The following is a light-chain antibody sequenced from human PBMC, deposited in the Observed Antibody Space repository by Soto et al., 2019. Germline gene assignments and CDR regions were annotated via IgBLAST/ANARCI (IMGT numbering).Light chain of an antibody. CDR3: QVYAGSHLWT. Sequence: EVVLTQSPGTLSLSPGERATLSCRASQSVTSTSLAWYQQKPGQAPRLLIYGASTRATGVPARFSGSGSGTEFSLSIRRLEPEDFAVYYCQVYAGSHLWTFGQGTKVDIK. CDR2: GAS. J-gene: IGKJ1*01. CDR1: QSVTSTS. V-gene: IGKV3-20*01.